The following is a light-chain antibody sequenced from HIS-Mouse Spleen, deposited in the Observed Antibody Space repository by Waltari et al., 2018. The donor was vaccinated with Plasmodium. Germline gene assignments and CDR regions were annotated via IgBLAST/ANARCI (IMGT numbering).Light chain of an antibody. V-gene: IGLV3-1*01. CDR1: TLGDKY. CDR3: YSTDSSGNHRV. J-gene: IGLJ3*02. CDR2: QDS. Sequence: SYELTPPPSVSVSPGQTASITCFGGTLGDKYACWYQQKPRQSPVPVIYQDSKRPSGIPERFSGSNSGNTATLTISGTQVEDEADYYCYSTDSSGNHRVFGGGTKLTVL.